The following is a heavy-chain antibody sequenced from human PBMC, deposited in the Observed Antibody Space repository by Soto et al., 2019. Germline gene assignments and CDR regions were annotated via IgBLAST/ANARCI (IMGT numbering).Heavy chain of an antibody. CDR1: GFTFSDSW. J-gene: IGHJ3*02. CDR3: VRDRRLRGQPFDI. D-gene: IGHD2-21*02. Sequence: EVQLVESGGGLVQPGGSLRLSCVASGFTFSDSWMHWVRQAPGKGLMWVSRISFDGTATTSADSVRGRFSISRDNAKNTLFLQLTHLRADDTAMYYCVRDRRLRGQPFDIWGQGTFVTVSS. V-gene: IGHV3-74*03. CDR2: ISFDGTAT.